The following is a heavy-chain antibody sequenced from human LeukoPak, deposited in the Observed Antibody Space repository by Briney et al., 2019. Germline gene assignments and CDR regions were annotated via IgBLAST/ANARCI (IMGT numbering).Heavy chain of an antibody. CDR3: ARDIVVVPAANYDAFDI. Sequence: ASVKVTCKASGYTFTGYYMHWVRQAPGQGLEWMGWINPNSGGTNYAQKFQGRVTMTRDTSISTAYMELSRLRSDDTAVYYCARDIVVVPAANYDAFDIWGQGTMVTVSS. D-gene: IGHD2-2*01. CDR1: GYTFTGYY. CDR2: INPNSGGT. V-gene: IGHV1-2*02. J-gene: IGHJ3*02.